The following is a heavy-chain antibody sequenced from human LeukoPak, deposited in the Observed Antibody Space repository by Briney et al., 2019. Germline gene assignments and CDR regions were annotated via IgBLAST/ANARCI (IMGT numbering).Heavy chain of an antibody. CDR2: ISSNGGST. CDR1: GFTFSRYA. D-gene: IGHD3-10*01. J-gene: IGHJ4*02. Sequence: VQPGGSLRLSCSASGFTFSRYAMHWVRQAPGKGLEYVSGISSNGGSTYYADSVKGRFTISRDNSKNTLYLQMSSLRAEDTAVYYCVKSGSYYNEPYYFDYWGQGTQVTVSS. CDR3: VKSGSYYNEPYYFDY. V-gene: IGHV3-64D*06.